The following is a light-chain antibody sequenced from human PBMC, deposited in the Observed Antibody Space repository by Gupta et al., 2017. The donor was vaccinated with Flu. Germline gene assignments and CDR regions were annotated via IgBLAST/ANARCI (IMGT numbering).Light chain of an antibody. Sequence: QSALTQPASVSGSPGQSITTSCTGTSSDGGGYNYVYWYQQHPGKAPKLMSYDVNIRPSGISNHFSGSKSGNTASLTISGLQAEDEADYYCSSYTSSSTWVFGGGTKLTVL. CDR3: SSYTSSSTWV. CDR1: SSDGGGYNY. V-gene: IGLV2-14*03. CDR2: DVN. J-gene: IGLJ3*02.